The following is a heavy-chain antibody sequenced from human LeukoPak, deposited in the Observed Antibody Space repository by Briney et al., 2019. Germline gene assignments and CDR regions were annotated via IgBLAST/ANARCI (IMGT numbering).Heavy chain of an antibody. CDR1: GGSISSYY. V-gene: IGHV4-59*01. CDR2: IYYSGST. Sequence: SETLSLTCTVSGGSISSYYWSWIRQPPGKGLEWIGYIYYSGSTSYNPSLKSRVTISVDTSKNQFSLKLSSVTAADTAVYYCARDRGAAAGLFDYWGQGTLVTVSS. CDR3: ARDRGAAAGLFDY. J-gene: IGHJ4*02. D-gene: IGHD6-13*01.